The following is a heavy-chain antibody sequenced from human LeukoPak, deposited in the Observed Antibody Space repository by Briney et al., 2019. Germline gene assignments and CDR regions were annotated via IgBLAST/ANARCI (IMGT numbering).Heavy chain of an antibody. Sequence: GGSLRLSCAASGFTFSSYAMSWVRQAPGKGLEWVSSISGSGGSTYYADSVKGRFTISRDNSKNTLYLQMNSLRAEDTAVYYCAKGTYYYDSSGYSVDYWGQGTLATVSS. V-gene: IGHV3-23*01. CDR3: AKGTYYYDSSGYSVDY. CDR1: GFTFSSYA. D-gene: IGHD3-22*01. J-gene: IGHJ4*02. CDR2: ISGSGGST.